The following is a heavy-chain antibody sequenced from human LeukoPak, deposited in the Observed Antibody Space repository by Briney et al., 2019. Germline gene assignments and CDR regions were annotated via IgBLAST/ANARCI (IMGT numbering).Heavy chain of an antibody. D-gene: IGHD6-19*01. Sequence: PGGSLRLSCTASGFTFGDYAMSWFRQAPGKGLEWVSGISGSGDSTYYADSVKGRFTISRDNSKNTLYLQMNSLRAEDTAVYYCAIRSGIAVAGAFDYWGQGILVTVSS. CDR3: AIRSGIAVAGAFDY. V-gene: IGHV3-23*01. J-gene: IGHJ4*02. CDR2: ISGSGDST. CDR1: GFTFGDYA.